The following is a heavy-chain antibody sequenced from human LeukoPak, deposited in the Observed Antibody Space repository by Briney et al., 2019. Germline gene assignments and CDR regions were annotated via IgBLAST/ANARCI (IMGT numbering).Heavy chain of an antibody. J-gene: IGHJ4*02. CDR2: ISATGDGT. V-gene: IGHV3-23*01. CDR3: SRVAGKGSKAFEFDH. D-gene: IGHD1-14*01. CDR1: GFTFSKFA. Sequence: PGGSLRLSCAASGFTFSKFAMSWVRQAPGKGLEWVSSISATGDGTYYADSVKGRFTISRDNSKSTLFLLMNTPRPEDTAVYYCSRVAGKGSKAFEFDHWGQGIRVTVSS.